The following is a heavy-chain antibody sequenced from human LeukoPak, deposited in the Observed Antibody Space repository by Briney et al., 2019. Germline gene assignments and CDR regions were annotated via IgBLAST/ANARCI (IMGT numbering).Heavy chain of an antibody. V-gene: IGHV3-21*01. Sequence: PGGSLRLSCAAAGFTFSTCRIDWVRQAPGEGLEWVSSISRSSNYIYYADSVKGRFTVSRDNAKNSVYLQMNSLRAEDTAMYYCARGRTSYYDSHDAFDVWGQGTLVTVSS. CDR1: GFTFSTCR. J-gene: IGHJ3*01. CDR3: ARGRTSYYDSHDAFDV. D-gene: IGHD3-22*01. CDR2: ISRSSNYI.